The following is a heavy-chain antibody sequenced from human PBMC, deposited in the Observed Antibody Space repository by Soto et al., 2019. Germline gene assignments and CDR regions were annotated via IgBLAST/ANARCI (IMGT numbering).Heavy chain of an antibody. Sequence: VKVSWKASGYSVASYAMHWVRQAPGQRLEWMRWINAGNGNTKYSQKFQGRVTITRDTSASTAYMELSSLRSEDTAVYYCARVGPPAAPWDKGTLVTVSS. J-gene: IGHJ5*02. D-gene: IGHD2-2*01. CDR1: GYSVASYA. CDR2: INAGNGNT. V-gene: IGHV1-3*01. CDR3: ARVGPPAAP.